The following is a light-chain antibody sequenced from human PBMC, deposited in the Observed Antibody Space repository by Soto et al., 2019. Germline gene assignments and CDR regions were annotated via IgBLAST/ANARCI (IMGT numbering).Light chain of an antibody. CDR1: QSVSSNF. CDR2: GAS. J-gene: IGKJ5*01. Sequence: EIVLTQSTGTLSLSPGERATLSCRASQSVSSNFLAWYQQKPGQAPRLLIYGASRRATGIPDRFSGSGSGTDFTLTISRLESEDCALYYCQHSGSSPSTFGQGTRLEIK. V-gene: IGKV3-20*01. CDR3: QHSGSSPST.